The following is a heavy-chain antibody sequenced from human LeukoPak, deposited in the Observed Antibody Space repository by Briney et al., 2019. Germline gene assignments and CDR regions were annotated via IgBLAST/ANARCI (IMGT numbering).Heavy chain of an antibody. D-gene: IGHD3-10*01. V-gene: IGHV4-39*07. J-gene: IGHJ4*02. CDR3: ARVAEDYGSGSYYLG. CDR2: IYHSGST. Sequence: PSETLSLTCTVSGGSMSSSSYYWGWIRQPPGKGLEWIGSIYHSGSTYYNPSLKSRVTISVDTSKNQFSLKLSSVTAADTAVYHCARVAEDYGSGSYYLGWGQGTLVTVSS. CDR1: GGSMSSSSYY.